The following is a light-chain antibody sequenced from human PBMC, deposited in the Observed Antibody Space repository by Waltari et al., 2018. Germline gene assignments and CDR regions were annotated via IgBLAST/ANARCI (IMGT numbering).Light chain of an antibody. CDR2: GVT. Sequence: QSALTPPRSLSGSPGQSVTISCTGTFSDFTASDHVSWYQQHPGKAPKLITYGVTERPAGVPHLFSGSKSGDTASLTISGLQADDEADYYCCSYAGSYTWVFGGGTKLTVL. CDR3: CSYAGSYTWV. V-gene: IGLV2-11*01. J-gene: IGLJ3*02. CDR1: FSDFTASDH.